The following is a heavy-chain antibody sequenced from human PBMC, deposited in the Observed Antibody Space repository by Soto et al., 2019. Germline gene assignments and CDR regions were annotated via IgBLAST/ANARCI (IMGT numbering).Heavy chain of an antibody. Sequence: PSETLSLTCTVSGGSIRSGGYYWSWIRHHPGKGLEWIGCIYYSGSTYYNPSLKSRVTISVDTSKNQFSLKLSSVTAADTAVYYCARDSDSSGHSTYYGMDVWGQGTTVTVSS. CDR3: ARDSDSSGHSTYYGMDV. D-gene: IGHD3-22*01. CDR1: GGSIRSGGYY. V-gene: IGHV4-31*03. J-gene: IGHJ6*02. CDR2: IYYSGST.